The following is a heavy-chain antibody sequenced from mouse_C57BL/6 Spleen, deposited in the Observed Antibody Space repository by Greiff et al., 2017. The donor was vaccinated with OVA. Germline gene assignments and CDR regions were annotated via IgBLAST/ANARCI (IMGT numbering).Heavy chain of an antibody. Sequence: QVQLQQPGAELVRPGSSVKLSCKASGYTFTSYWLHWVKQRPIQGLEWIGNIDPSDSETHYNPKFKDKDTLTVDKSSSTAYMQLSSLTSEDSAVYYSARSELGPSNYDAMDDWGQGTSVTVSS. V-gene: IGHV1-52*01. D-gene: IGHD4-1*01. J-gene: IGHJ4*01. CDR2: IDPSDSET. CDR1: GYTFTSYW. CDR3: ARSELGPSNYDAMDD.